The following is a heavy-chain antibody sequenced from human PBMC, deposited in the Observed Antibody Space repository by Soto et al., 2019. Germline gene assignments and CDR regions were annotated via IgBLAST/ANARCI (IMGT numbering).Heavy chain of an antibody. Sequence: GASVKVSCKASGGTFSSYAISWVRQAPGQGLEWMGGIIPIFGTANYAQKFQGRVTITADESTSTAYMELSSLRSEDTAVYYCARDGYYYDSSGYYYEPPFDYWGQGTLVTVS. CDR1: GGTFSSYA. CDR3: ARDGYYYDSSGYYYEPPFDY. V-gene: IGHV1-69*13. J-gene: IGHJ4*02. CDR2: IIPIFGTA. D-gene: IGHD3-22*01.